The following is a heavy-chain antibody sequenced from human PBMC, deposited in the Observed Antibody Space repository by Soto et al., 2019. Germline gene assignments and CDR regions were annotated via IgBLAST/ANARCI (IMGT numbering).Heavy chain of an antibody. CDR1: AYSFTSYW. D-gene: IGHD3-16*01. Sequence: PGESLKISCKGFAYSFTSYWIGRVRQMPGKGLEYMGAIHPGNSDTRYSPSFQGQVTISADKSISTAYLQWSSLKASDTAMYYCARGVDGSTWGGYWGQGTQVTVSS. CDR3: ARGVDGSTWGGY. J-gene: IGHJ4*02. CDR2: IHPGNSDT. V-gene: IGHV5-51*01.